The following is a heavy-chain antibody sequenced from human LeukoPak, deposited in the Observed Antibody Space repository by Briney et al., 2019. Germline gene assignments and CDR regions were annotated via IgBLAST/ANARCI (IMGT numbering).Heavy chain of an antibody. J-gene: IGHJ4*02. CDR2: IGGSGSYS. Sequence: GGSLRLSCAASGFTFSNYAMSWVRQAPGKGLEWVSGIGGSGSYSYYSDSVKGRFTISRDNSKNTLYLQMTRLRPEDTALYYCAKYAVGETFFGDYWGQGTLVTVSS. CDR1: GFTFSNYA. D-gene: IGHD3-3*01. CDR3: AKYAVGETFFGDY. V-gene: IGHV3-23*01.